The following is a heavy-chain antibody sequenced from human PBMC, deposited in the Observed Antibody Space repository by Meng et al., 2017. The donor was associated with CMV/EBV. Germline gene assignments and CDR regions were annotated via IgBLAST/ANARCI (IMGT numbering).Heavy chain of an antibody. V-gene: IGHV1-18*01. CDR2: ISANNGNT. D-gene: IGHD3-10*01. CDR3: ASNYYGSGSWFDP. CDR1: AYTLTSYG. Sequence: VQVVSSRIGCKCPVLSAEVSCKAAAYTLTSYGISWVRQAHGQGLEWRGWISANNGNTIYAQKLQGIVTMTTDTSTSTAYLELRSLRSDDTAVYYCASNYYGSGSWFDPWGQGTLVTVSS. J-gene: IGHJ5*02.